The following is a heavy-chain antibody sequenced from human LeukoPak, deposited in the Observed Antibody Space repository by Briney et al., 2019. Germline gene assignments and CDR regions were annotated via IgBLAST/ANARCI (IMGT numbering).Heavy chain of an antibody. CDR2: IYYSGST. CDR3: ARDPIAAAGDWYFDL. V-gene: IGHV4-59*01. Sequence: SETLSLTCTVSGGSISSYYWSWIRQPPGKGLEWIGYIYYSGSTNYNPSLKSRVTISVDTSKNQFSLKLSSVTAADTAVYYCARDPIAAAGDWYFDLWGRGTLVTVSS. D-gene: IGHD6-13*01. CDR1: GGSISSYY. J-gene: IGHJ2*01.